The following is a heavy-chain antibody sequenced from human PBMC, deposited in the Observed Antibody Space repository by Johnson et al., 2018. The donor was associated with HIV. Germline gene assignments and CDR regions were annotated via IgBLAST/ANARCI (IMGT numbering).Heavy chain of an antibody. Sequence: QVQLVESGGGVVQPGRSLRLSCAASGFPFSTYAMHWVRQAPGKGLAWVAVISYDGSNKYYADSVKGRFTISRDNSKNTLYLQMNSLRAEDTAVYYCARGSWSSGSYGIWYAFDIWGQGTKVTVSS. CDR1: GFPFSTYA. V-gene: IGHV3-30*04. J-gene: IGHJ3*02. CDR3: ARGSWSSGSYGIWYAFDI. CDR2: ISYDGSNK. D-gene: IGHD1-26*01.